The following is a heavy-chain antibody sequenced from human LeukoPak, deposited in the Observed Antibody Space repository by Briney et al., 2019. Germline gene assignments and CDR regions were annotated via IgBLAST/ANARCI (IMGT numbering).Heavy chain of an antibody. CDR3: ARESIAVAGTFDY. Sequence: LSLTCTVSGGSISSYYWSWIRQAPGKGLEWVSYISSSGSTIYYADSVKGRFTISRDNAKNSLYLQMNSLRAEDTAVYYCARESIAVAGTFDYWGQGTLVTVSS. CDR2: ISSSGSTI. CDR1: GGSISSYY. V-gene: IGHV3-11*01. D-gene: IGHD6-19*01. J-gene: IGHJ4*02.